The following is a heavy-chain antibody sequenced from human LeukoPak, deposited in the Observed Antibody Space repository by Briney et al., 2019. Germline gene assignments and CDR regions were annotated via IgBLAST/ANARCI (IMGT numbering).Heavy chain of an antibody. CDR2: IYHSGST. Sequence: PSETLSLTCTVSGYSISSGYYWGWIRQPPGKGLEWIGSIYHSGSTYYNPSLKSRVTISVDTSKNQFSLKLSSVTAADTAVYYCALAVYYGSGSYLDYWGQGTLVTVSS. D-gene: IGHD3-10*01. V-gene: IGHV4-38-2*02. CDR1: GYSISSGYY. J-gene: IGHJ4*02. CDR3: ALAVYYGSGSYLDY.